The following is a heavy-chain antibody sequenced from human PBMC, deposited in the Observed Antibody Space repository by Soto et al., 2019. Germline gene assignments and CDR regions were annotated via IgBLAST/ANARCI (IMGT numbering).Heavy chain of an antibody. V-gene: IGHV4-4*07. J-gene: IGHJ5*02. Sequence: SETLSLTCTVSGGSISTYYWTWIRQPAGKGLEWIGRIFSSGSTNYNPSLKSRVTMSVDTSKNQFSLKLSSVTAADTAVYYCARDQGNYDWFDPWGQGTLVTVSS. CDR2: IFSSGST. D-gene: IGHD1-7*01. CDR3: ARDQGNYDWFDP. CDR1: GGSISTYY.